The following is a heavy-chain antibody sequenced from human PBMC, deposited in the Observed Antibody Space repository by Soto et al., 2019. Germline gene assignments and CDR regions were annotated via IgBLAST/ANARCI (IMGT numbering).Heavy chain of an antibody. D-gene: IGHD2-15*01. CDR1: GFTFSSYA. V-gene: IGHV3-23*01. J-gene: IGHJ4*02. CDR2: ISGSGGST. Sequence: EVQLLESGGGLVQPGGSLRLSCAASGFTFSSYAMSWVRQAPGKGLEWVSAISGSGGSTYYADSVKGRFTISRDNSKNTLYLQMNSLRAEDTAVYYCAKDEIVVVVAATGLGDYWGQGTLVTVSS. CDR3: AKDEIVVVVAATGLGDY.